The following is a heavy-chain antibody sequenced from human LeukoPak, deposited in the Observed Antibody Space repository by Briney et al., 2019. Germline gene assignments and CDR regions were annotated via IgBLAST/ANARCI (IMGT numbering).Heavy chain of an antibody. Sequence: GESLKISCRGSGYGFTTSWIAWVRQMPGKGLECMGIIYPGDSDTRYSPSFQGQVTISADKSISTAYLQWNSLKASDSAIYYCARQGYSDYGFDSWGQGTLVTVSS. V-gene: IGHV5-51*01. J-gene: IGHJ4*02. CDR1: GYGFTTSW. CDR2: IYPGDSDT. D-gene: IGHD5-12*01. CDR3: ARQGYSDYGFDS.